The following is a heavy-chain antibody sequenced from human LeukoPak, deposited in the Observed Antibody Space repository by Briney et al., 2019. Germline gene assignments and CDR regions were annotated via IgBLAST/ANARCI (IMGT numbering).Heavy chain of an antibody. J-gene: IGHJ4*02. V-gene: IGHV4-4*09. CDR2: IYTSVST. CDR3: ARCNPYFDY. D-gene: IGHD1-14*01. CDR1: GGSISSYY. Sequence: PSETLSLTCTVSGGSISSYYWSWIRQPPGKGLEWIGYIYTSVSTNYNPSLKSRVTISVDTSKNQFSLKLSSVTAADTAVYYCARCNPYFDYWGQGTLVTVSS.